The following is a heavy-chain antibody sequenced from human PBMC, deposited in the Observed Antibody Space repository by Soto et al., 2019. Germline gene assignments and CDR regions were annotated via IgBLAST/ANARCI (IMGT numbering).Heavy chain of an antibody. V-gene: IGHV3-33*01. D-gene: IGHD6-19*01. CDR1: GFTFSSYG. Sequence: GGSLRLSCAASGFTFSSYGMHWVRQAPGKGLEWVAVIWYDGSNKYYADSVKGRFTISRDNSKNTLYLQMNSLRAEDTAVYYCARDPIVSPIAVALDYWGQGTLVTVSS. J-gene: IGHJ4*02. CDR3: ARDPIVSPIAVALDY. CDR2: IWYDGSNK.